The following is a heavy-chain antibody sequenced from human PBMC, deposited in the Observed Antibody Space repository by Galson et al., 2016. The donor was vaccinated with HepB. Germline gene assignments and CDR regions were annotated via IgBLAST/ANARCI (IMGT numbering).Heavy chain of an antibody. CDR2: ISWNSGRK. D-gene: IGHD3-3*01. V-gene: IGHV3-9*01. CDR3: VKDPKRDFWMGYNWFDP. Sequence: SLRLSCAASGFTFDDYAMHWVRQAPGKGLEWVSSISWNSGRKGYAGSVKGRFTISRDNARNSLYLQMNSLRTEDTALYCCVKDPKRDFWMGYNWFDPWGQGTLVTVSS. CDR1: GFTFDDYA. J-gene: IGHJ5*02.